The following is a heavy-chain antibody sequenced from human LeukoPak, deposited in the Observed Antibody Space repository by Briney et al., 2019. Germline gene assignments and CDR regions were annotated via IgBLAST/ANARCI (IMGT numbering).Heavy chain of an antibody. Sequence: GGSLRLSCAASGFTVSSNYMAWVRQAPGKGLEWVSVIYNGGNTNYGDSVKDRFTISRDNSKNTLHLQMNSLRAEDTALYYCARASQWLAFDDWGQGALVTVSS. J-gene: IGHJ4*02. CDR3: ARASQWLAFDD. CDR1: GFTVSSNY. V-gene: IGHV3-66*01. CDR2: IYNGGNT. D-gene: IGHD6-19*01.